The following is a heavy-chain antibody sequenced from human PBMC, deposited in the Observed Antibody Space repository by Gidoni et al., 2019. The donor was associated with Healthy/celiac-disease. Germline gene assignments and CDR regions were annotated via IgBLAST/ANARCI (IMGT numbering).Heavy chain of an antibody. J-gene: IGHJ4*02. CDR1: GFTFSGYA. D-gene: IGHD5-12*01. CDR2: ISYDGSNK. CDR3: ASGGSGGYDLGY. Sequence: QVQLVASGGGVVQPGRSLRLSCAASGFTFSGYAMHWVRQAPGKGLEWVAVISYDGSNKYYADSVKGRFTISRDNSKNTLYLQMNSLRAEDTAVYYCASGGSGGYDLGYWGQGTLVTVSS. V-gene: IGHV3-30-3*01.